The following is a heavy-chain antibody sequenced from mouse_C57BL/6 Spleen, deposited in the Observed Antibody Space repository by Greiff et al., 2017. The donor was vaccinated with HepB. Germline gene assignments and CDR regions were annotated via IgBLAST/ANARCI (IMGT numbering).Heavy chain of an antibody. CDR3: ARHGDGSSVAWFAY. D-gene: IGHD1-1*01. CDR1: GFTFSSYG. V-gene: IGHV5-6*01. J-gene: IGHJ3*01. Sequence: EVKLMESGGDLVKPGGSLKLSCAASGFTFSSYGMSWVRQTPDKRLEWVATISSGGSYTYYPDSVKGRFTISRDNAKNTLYLQMSSLKSEDTAMYYCARHGDGSSVAWFAYWGQGTLVTVSA. CDR2: ISSGGSYT.